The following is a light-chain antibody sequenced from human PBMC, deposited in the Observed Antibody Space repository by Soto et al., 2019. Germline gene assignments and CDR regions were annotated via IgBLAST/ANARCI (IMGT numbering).Light chain of an antibody. CDR1: QSVSSY. J-gene: IGKJ1*01. CDR3: QQYGSSPPWT. CDR2: GAS. Sequence: EIVLTQSPATLSLSPGERATLSCSSSQSVSSYLAWYQQKPGQAPRLLIYGASSRATGIPDRFSGSGSGTDFTLTISRLEPEDFAVYYCQQYGSSPPWTFGQGTKVDI. V-gene: IGKV3-20*01.